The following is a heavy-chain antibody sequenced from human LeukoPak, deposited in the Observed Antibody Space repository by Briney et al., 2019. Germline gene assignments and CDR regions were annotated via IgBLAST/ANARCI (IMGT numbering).Heavy chain of an antibody. CDR1: GFTFDDYA. Sequence: SLRLSCAASGFTFDDYAMHWVRQAPGKGLEWVSGISWDSGTIGYADSVKGRFTISRDNGKNSLYLQMNSLRAEDTALYYCAKDLSGNSPYYFDHWGQGTLVTVSS. D-gene: IGHD4-23*01. V-gene: IGHV3-9*01. CDR3: AKDLSGNSPYYFDH. J-gene: IGHJ4*02. CDR2: ISWDSGTI.